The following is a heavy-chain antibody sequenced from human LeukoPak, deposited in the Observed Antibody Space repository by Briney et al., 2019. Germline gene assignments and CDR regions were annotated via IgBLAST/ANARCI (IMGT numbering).Heavy chain of an antibody. CDR2: ISSSGSTI. V-gene: IGHV3-11*04. CDR3: ARNRISSSPFDY. Sequence: GGSLRLSCAASGFTFSDYYMSWIRQAPGKGLEWVSYISSSGSTIYYADSVKGRFTIPRDNAKNSLYLQMNSLRAEDTAVYYCARNRISSSPFDYWGQGTLVTVSS. J-gene: IGHJ4*02. CDR1: GFTFSDYY. D-gene: IGHD6-6*01.